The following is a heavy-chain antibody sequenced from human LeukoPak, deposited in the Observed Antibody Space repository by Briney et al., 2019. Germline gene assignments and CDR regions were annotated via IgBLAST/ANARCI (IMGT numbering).Heavy chain of an antibody. D-gene: IGHD6-13*01. Sequence: SVKVSCTASGGTYSSYAISWVRQAPGQGLEWMGGIIPIFGTANYAQKFQGRVTITADESTSTAYMELSSLRSEDTAVYYCARPASYSSSWPISNYYYGMDVWGQGTTVTVSS. CDR2: IIPIFGTA. CDR1: GGTYSSYA. CDR3: ARPASYSSSWPISNYYYGMDV. V-gene: IGHV1-69*13. J-gene: IGHJ6*02.